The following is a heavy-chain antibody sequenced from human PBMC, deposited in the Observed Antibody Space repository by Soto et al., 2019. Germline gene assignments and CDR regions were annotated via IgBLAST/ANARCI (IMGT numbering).Heavy chain of an antibody. CDR2: ISHDGHTT. CDR3: ARYDSGGFSGY. CDR1: GFTFSSYS. J-gene: IGHJ4*02. V-gene: IGHV3-30*04. Sequence: VQLVESGGGVVQPGRSLRLSCVASGFTFSSYSMQWVRQAPGKGLEWVAVISHDGHTTYYGDSVKGRSTISRDNSKSTLFLHMNRLTAEDTATYYCARYDSGGFSGYWGQGTLVTVSS. D-gene: IGHD3-22*01.